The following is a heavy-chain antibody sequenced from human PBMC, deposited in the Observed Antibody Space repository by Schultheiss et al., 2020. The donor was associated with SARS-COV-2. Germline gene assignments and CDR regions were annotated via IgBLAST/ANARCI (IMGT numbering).Heavy chain of an antibody. D-gene: IGHD3-16*01. CDR1: GVSISGNYY. CDR3: ARGFWGDWFDP. CDR2: VCASGSF. Sequence: SETLSLTCTVSGVSISGNYYWTWIRQPAGKGLEWIGRVCASGSFKYNPSLKSRVTLSVDTSKNQFSLQLTSVTAADTAVYYCARGFWGDWFDPWGQGTLVTVSS. V-gene: IGHV4-4*07. J-gene: IGHJ5*02.